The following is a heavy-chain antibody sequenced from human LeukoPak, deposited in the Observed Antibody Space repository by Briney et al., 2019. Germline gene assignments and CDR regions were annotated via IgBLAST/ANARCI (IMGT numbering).Heavy chain of an antibody. J-gene: IGHJ5*02. Sequence: PSETLSLTCTVSGGSISSSSYYWGWIRQPPGKGLEWIGSIYYSGSTYYNPSLKSRVTISVDTSKNQFSLKLSSVTAADTAVYYCASGIVVVPAAIPPNWFDPWGQGTLVTVSS. CDR3: ASGIVVVPAAIPPNWFDP. D-gene: IGHD2-2*01. CDR1: GGSISSSSYY. V-gene: IGHV4-39*01. CDR2: IYYSGST.